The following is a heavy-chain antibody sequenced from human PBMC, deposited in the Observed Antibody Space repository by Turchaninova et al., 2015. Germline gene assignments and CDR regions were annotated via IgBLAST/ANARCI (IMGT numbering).Heavy chain of an antibody. D-gene: IGHD3-10*01. V-gene: IGHV7-4-1*02. CDR1: RYTFTKNA. Sequence: QVQLVQSGSELKKPGASVKVSCKDSRYTFTKNAINWGRQAPGQGLEWMGWINTNTGNPTYAQGFTGRFVFSLDTSVSTAYLHINSLKAEDTAVYYCARDRVGSGSYQFDYWGQGTLVTVSS. J-gene: IGHJ4*02. CDR3: ARDRVGSGSYQFDY. CDR2: INTNTGNP.